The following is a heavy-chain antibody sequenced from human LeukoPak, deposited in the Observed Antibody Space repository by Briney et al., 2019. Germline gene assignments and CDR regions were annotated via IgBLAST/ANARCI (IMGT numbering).Heavy chain of an antibody. Sequence: GGSLRLSCAASGFTVSSNYMSWVRQAPGKGLEWVSVIYSGGSTYYADSVKGRFTISRDNSKNTLYLQMNSLRAEDTAAYYCARPSGDYYDSSGYYRYWGQGTLVTVSS. CDR3: ARPSGDYYDSSGYYRY. CDR1: GFTVSSNY. D-gene: IGHD3-22*01. J-gene: IGHJ4*02. V-gene: IGHV3-66*04. CDR2: IYSGGST.